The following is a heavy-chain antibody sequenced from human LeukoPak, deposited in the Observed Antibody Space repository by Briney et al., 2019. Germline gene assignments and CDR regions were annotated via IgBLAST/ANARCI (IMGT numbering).Heavy chain of an antibody. V-gene: IGHV4-39*07. CDR3: ARRGLLVNSRHFDY. CDR2: IHYSGST. CDR1: GGSITSHNYY. J-gene: IGHJ4*02. D-gene: IGHD6-13*01. Sequence: SETLSLTCTVSGGSITSHNYYWAWIRRPPRKGLEWIGSIHYSGSTYYNPSLKSRVTILVDTSKNQFSLKLSSVTAADTALYYCARRGLLVNSRHFDYWGQGTLVTVSS.